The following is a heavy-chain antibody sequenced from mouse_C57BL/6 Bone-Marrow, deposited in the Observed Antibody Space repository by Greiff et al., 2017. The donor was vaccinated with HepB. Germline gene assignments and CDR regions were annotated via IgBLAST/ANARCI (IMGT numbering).Heavy chain of an antibody. V-gene: IGHV1-81*01. CDR3: ARGYCGARFAY. J-gene: IGHJ3*01. CDR1: GYTFTSYG. CDR2: VYPRSGNI. Sequence: QVQLQQSGAELARPGASVKLSCKASGYTFTSYGISWVKQRTGQGLEWIGEVYPRSGNIYYNEKFKGKATLTADKSSSTAYMELRSLTSEDSAVYVCARGYCGARFAYWGRGTLVTVSA.